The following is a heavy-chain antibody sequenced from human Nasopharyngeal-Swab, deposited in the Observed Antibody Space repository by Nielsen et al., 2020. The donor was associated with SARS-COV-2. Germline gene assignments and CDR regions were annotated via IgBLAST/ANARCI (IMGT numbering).Heavy chain of an antibody. V-gene: IGHV3-30*18. D-gene: IGHD3-10*01. J-gene: IGHJ6*03. CDR2: ISYDGSNK. CDR3: AKAGVRGVITHYYHYYMDV. Sequence: WIRQPPGKGLEWVAVISYDGSNKYYADSVKGRFTISRDNSKNTLYLQMNSLRAEDTAVYYCAKAGVRGVITHYYHYYMDVWGKGTTVTVSS.